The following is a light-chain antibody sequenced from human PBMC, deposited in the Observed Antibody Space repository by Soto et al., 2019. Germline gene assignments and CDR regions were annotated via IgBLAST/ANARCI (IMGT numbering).Light chain of an antibody. CDR3: QQRYSWPLT. CDR1: QSLNIY. J-gene: IGKJ4*01. V-gene: IGKV3-11*01. CDR2: DGS. Sequence: EIVLTQSPATLSLSPGERATLSCRASQSLNIYLAWYQQKPGQAPRLLIYDGSIRATGIPARFSGSGSGTDVTLTISSLEPEEFAVYYCQQRYSWPLTFGGGTEVEIK.